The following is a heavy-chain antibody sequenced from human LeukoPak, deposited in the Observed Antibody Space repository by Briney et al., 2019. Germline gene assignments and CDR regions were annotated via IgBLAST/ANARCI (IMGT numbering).Heavy chain of an antibody. CDR3: ARAGLGGHYIDY. CDR1: GFTFRYQY. V-gene: IGHV3-11*01. J-gene: IGHJ4*02. Sequence: GSLRLSCAASGFTFRYQYMNWIRQAPGQGLEWISYVSGSDENKYYAGSVRGRFAISRDNAEKSLFLRMSNVRAEDTAVYYCARAGLGGHYIDYWGQGTLVTVSS. CDR2: VSGSDENK. D-gene: IGHD2-15*01.